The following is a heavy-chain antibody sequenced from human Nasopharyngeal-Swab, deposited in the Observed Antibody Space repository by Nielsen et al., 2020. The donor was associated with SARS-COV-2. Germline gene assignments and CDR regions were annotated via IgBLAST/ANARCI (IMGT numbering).Heavy chain of an antibody. Sequence: GESLKISCAASGFTFSSYAMSWVRQAPGKGLEWVSAISGSGGSTYYADSVKGRFTISRDNSKNTLYLQMNSLRAEDTAVYYCANWGELLVFDYWGQGTLVTVSS. D-gene: IGHD1-26*01. V-gene: IGHV3-23*01. J-gene: IGHJ4*02. CDR3: ANWGELLVFDY. CDR2: ISGSGGST. CDR1: GFTFSSYA.